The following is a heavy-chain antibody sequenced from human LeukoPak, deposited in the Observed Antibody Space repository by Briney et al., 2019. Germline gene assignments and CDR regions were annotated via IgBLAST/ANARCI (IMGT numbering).Heavy chain of an antibody. V-gene: IGHV3-23*01. CDR1: GFTFSSYG. D-gene: IGHD6-13*01. CDR2: ISGSGGST. CDR3: AKDRAAGSAFDI. J-gene: IGHJ3*02. Sequence: GGSLRLSCAASGFTFSSYGMSWVRQAPGKGLEWVSAISGSGGSTYYADSVKGRFTISRDNSKNTLYLQMNSLRAEDTAVYYCAKDRAAGSAFDIWGQGTMVTVSS.